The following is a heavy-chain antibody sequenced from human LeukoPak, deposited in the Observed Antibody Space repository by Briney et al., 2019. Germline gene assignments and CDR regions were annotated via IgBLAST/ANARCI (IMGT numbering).Heavy chain of an antibody. V-gene: IGHV4-39*01. CDR1: GGSISSSSYH. Sequence: PSETLSLTCTVSGGSISSSSYHWGWIRQPPGKGLEWIGSISYRGTTFYNPSLKSRVTISVDTSKNQFFLKVSSVTAADTAVYYCARTDYGDYVAFDIWGQGTMVTVSS. CDR3: ARTDYGDYVAFDI. CDR2: ISYRGTT. J-gene: IGHJ3*02. D-gene: IGHD4-17*01.